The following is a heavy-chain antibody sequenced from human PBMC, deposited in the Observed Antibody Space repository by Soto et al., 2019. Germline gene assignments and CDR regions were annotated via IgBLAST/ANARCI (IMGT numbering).Heavy chain of an antibody. V-gene: IGHV3-23*01. CDR2: ISGSGGST. CDR1: GFTFSSYA. D-gene: IGHD3-9*01. CDR3: AKAENSYDILTGYPYYYYYMDV. Sequence: GGSLRLSCAASGFTFSSYAMSWVRQAPGKGLEWVSAISGSGGSTYYADSVKGLFTISRDNSKNTLYLQMNSLRAEDTAVYYCAKAENSYDILTGYPYYYYYMDVWGKGTTVTVSS. J-gene: IGHJ6*03.